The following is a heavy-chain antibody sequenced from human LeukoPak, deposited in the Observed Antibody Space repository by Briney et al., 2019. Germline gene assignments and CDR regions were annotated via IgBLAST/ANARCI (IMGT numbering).Heavy chain of an antibody. CDR2: ISVSGDTT. Sequence: GGSLRLSCAVSGVTFSSYAMSWVRHAPGKGLEWVSVISVSGDTTNYADSVKGRFTISRDNSKNTLYLQMNSLRAEDTAVYYCAKDRYSIWYLTLDYWGQGTLVTVSS. CDR1: GVTFSSYA. V-gene: IGHV3-23*01. CDR3: AKDRYSIWYLTLDY. D-gene: IGHD6-13*01. J-gene: IGHJ4*02.